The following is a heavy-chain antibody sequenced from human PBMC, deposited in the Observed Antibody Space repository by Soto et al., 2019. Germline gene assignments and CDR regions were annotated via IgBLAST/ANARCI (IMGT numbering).Heavy chain of an antibody. V-gene: IGHV4-31*03. D-gene: IGHD3-22*01. Sequence: KPSETLSLTCTVSGGSISSGGYYWSWIRQRPGNGLEWIGYIYYSGSTSYNPSLKSRVTISVDTSKNQFSLKLSSVTAADTAVYYCARGTYYYDSSGYRLPLPITLFDYWGQGTLVTVSS. CDR1: GGSISSGGYY. CDR2: IYYSGST. J-gene: IGHJ4*02. CDR3: ARGTYYYDSSGYRLPLPITLFDY.